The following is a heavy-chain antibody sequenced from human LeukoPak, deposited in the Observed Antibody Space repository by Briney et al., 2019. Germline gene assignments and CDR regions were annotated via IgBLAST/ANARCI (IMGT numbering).Heavy chain of an antibody. J-gene: IGHJ3*02. CDR3: ARDPQFDVVITFAFDI. Sequence: PGGSLRLSCAASGFTFSNAWMSWVRQAPGKGLEWVSSISSSSSYIYYADSVKGRFTISRDNAKNSLYLQMNSLRAEDTAVYYCARDPQFDVVITFAFDIWGQGTMVTVSS. D-gene: IGHD3-22*01. CDR2: ISSSSSYI. V-gene: IGHV3-21*01. CDR1: GFTFSNAW.